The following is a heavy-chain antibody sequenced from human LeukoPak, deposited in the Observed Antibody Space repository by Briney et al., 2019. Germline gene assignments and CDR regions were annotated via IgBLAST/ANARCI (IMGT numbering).Heavy chain of an antibody. V-gene: IGHV3-73*01. J-gene: IGHJ4*02. Sequence: TGGSLRLSCAASGLTFSGSAMHWVRQASGKGLEWVGRIRTKDNNYATAYAASVKGRFTISRDDSKNTAYLQMNSLKTDDTAVYYCSSKDWSGSGPYSDYWRQGTLVTVSS. CDR2: IRTKDNNYAT. CDR1: GLTFSGSA. CDR3: SSKDWSGSGPYSDY. D-gene: IGHD3-3*01.